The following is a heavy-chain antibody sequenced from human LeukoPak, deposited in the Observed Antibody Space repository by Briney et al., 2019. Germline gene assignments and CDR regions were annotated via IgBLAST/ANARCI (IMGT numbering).Heavy chain of an antibody. D-gene: IGHD3-3*01. V-gene: IGHV1-2*02. CDR2: INPNSGGT. CDR1: GYTFTGYY. Sequence: GASVKVSCKASGYTFTGYYMHWVRQAPGQGLEWMGWINPNSGGTNYAQKFQGRVTMTRDTSISTAYMELSRLRSDDTAGYYCARDATLGSYACSSSYGLKPSPPDYWSEGTLVTVSS. CDR3: ARDATLGSYACSSSYGLKPSPPDY. J-gene: IGHJ4*02.